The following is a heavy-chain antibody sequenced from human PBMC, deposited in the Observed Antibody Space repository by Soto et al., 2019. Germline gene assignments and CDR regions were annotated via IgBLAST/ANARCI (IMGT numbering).Heavy chain of an antibody. Sequence: SETLSLTCTVSGGSISSYYWSWIRQPPGKGLEWIGYIYYSGSTNYSPSLKSRVTISVDTSKNQFSLKLSSVTAADTAVYYCAIGSVDNWFDPWGQGTLVTVSS. CDR3: AIGSVDNWFDP. D-gene: IGHD2-15*01. J-gene: IGHJ5*02. CDR1: GGSISSYY. CDR2: IYYSGST. V-gene: IGHV4-59*01.